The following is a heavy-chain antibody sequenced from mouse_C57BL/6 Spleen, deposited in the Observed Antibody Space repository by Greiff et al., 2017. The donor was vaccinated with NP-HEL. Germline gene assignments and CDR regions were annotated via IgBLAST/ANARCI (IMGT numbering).Heavy chain of an antibody. J-gene: IGHJ2*01. CDR2: FNPNNGGT. CDR1: GYTFTDYN. Sequence: DVHLVESGPELVKPGASVKIPCKASGYTFTDYNMDWVKQSHGKSLEWIGDFNPNNGGTIYNQKFKGKATLTVDKSSSTAYMELRSLTSEDTAVYYCARRANSYYFDYWGQGTTLTVSS. D-gene: IGHD3-1*01. CDR3: ARRANSYYFDY. V-gene: IGHV1-18*01.